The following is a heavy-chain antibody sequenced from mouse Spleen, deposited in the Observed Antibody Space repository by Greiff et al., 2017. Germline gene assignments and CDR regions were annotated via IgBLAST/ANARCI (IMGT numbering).Heavy chain of an antibody. CDR1: GYTFTSYW. J-gene: IGHJ4*01. V-gene: IGHV1-69*01. Sequence: VQLQQSGAELVMPGASVKLSCKASGYTFTSYWMHWVKQRPGQGLEWIGEIDPSDSYTNYNQKFKGKATLTVDKSSSTAYMQLSSLTSEDSAVYYCARSSDGYYVNYAMDYWGQGTSVTVSS. D-gene: IGHD2-3*01. CDR3: ARSSDGYYVNYAMDY. CDR2: IDPSDSYT.